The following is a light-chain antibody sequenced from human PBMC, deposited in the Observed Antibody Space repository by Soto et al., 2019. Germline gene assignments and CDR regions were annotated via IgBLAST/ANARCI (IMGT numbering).Light chain of an antibody. V-gene: IGLV1-51*01. J-gene: IGLJ2*01. Sequence: QSVLTQPPSVSAAPGQKVTISCSGTSSNIGNSYVSWYQQLPGTAPKLLIYDNDERPSGIPDRFSGSKSGTSATLDITGLQTGDEADYYCGTWDGSLSAAVVFGGGTKLTVL. CDR2: DND. CDR3: GTWDGSLSAAVV. CDR1: SSNIGNSY.